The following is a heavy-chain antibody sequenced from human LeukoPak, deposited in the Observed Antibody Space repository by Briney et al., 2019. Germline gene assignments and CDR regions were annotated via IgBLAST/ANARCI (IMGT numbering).Heavy chain of an antibody. CDR3: ATTNYADYTFEY. CDR2: ISGSDGTT. Sequence: GGSLRLSCAASGFTFSNYATSWVRQAPGKGLEWVSVISGSDGTTYYADSVKGRFTISRDNSKNTLSLQMNSLRAEDTAVYCCATTNYADYTFEYWGQGTLVTVSS. CDR1: GFTFSNYA. D-gene: IGHD4-17*01. V-gene: IGHV3-23*01. J-gene: IGHJ4*02.